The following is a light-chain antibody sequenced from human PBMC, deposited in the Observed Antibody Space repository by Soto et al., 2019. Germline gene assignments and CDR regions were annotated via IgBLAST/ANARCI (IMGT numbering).Light chain of an antibody. CDR1: SSDIGHYKY. CDR3: SSYRDTNTVV. Sequence: QSVLTQTASVSGSPGQTITISCTGTSSDIGHYKYVSWYQHHPGKAPKLIIYEVSNRPSGISDRFSASKSGTTASLTISGLQTEDEADYYCSSYRDTNTVVFGGGTKVTVL. J-gene: IGLJ2*01. CDR2: EVS. V-gene: IGLV2-14*01.